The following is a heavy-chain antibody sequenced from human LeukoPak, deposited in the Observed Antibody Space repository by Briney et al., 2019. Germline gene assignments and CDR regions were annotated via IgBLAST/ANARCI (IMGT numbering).Heavy chain of an antibody. J-gene: IGHJ4*02. CDR1: GYTFTDYY. Sequence: ASVKVSCKASGYTFTDYYVHWVRQAPGQGLEWMGCINPNTGGTKSGMKFQGRVTMTRDTSISTAYMEVSSLGSEDTAVYYCARELRTYYYGSGSYEVYYFDYWDQGTLVTVSS. CDR3: ARELRTYYYGSGSYEVYYFDY. D-gene: IGHD3-10*01. CDR2: INPNTGGT. V-gene: IGHV1-2*02.